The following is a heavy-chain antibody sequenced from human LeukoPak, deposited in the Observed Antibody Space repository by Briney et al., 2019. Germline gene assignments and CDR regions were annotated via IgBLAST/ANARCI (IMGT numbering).Heavy chain of an antibody. J-gene: IGHJ4*02. CDR2: VYYSGST. CDR1: GGSISSDGYY. D-gene: IGHD6-13*01. CDR3: AGGPYSSTCNY. V-gene: IGHV4-31*03. Sequence: PSQTLSLTCTVSGGSISSDGYYWGWIRQHPGKGLEWIVYVYYSGSTYYNPSLKSRMTISLDTSKTQFSLKLSSMTAADTAVYFCAGGPYSSTCNYWGQGTLVTVSS.